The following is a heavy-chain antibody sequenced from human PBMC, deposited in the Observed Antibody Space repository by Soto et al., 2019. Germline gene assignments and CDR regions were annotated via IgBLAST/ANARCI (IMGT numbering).Heavy chain of an antibody. D-gene: IGHD2-2*01. V-gene: IGHV1-69*06. Sequence: SVKVSCKASGGTFSSYAISWVRQAPGQGLEWMGGIIPIFGTANYAQKFQGRVTITADKSTSTAYMELSSLRSEDTAVYYCARALGYCSSTSCYQLDYWGQGTLVTVYS. CDR1: GGTFSSYA. CDR2: IIPIFGTA. CDR3: ARALGYCSSTSCYQLDY. J-gene: IGHJ4*02.